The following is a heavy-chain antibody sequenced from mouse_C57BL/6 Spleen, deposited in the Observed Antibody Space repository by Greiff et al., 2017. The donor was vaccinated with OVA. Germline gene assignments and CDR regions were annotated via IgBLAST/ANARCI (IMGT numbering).Heavy chain of an antibody. Sequence: QVQLQQPGAELVMPGASVKLSCKASGYTFTSYWMHWVKQRPGQGLEWIGEIDPSDSYTNYNQKFKGKSTLTVDKSSSTAYMQLSSLTSEDSAVYYCARWDYGSSFDVWGTGTTVTVSS. V-gene: IGHV1-69*01. J-gene: IGHJ1*03. D-gene: IGHD1-1*01. CDR2: IDPSDSYT. CDR3: ARWDYGSSFDV. CDR1: GYTFTSYW.